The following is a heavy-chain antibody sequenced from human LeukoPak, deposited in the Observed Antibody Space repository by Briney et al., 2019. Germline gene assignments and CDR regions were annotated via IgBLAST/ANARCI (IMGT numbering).Heavy chain of an antibody. V-gene: IGHV3-7*01. Sequence: GGSLRLSCAASGFTLSNHWMIWVRQAPGKGLEWVANIKQDGSEKYYVDSVKGRFTISRDDAKNSLYLQMNSLRAEDTAVYYCAREKQRSWFGVVFDYWGQGTLVTVSS. CDR1: GFTLSNHW. J-gene: IGHJ4*02. CDR2: IKQDGSEK. D-gene: IGHD3-3*01. CDR3: AREKQRSWFGVVFDY.